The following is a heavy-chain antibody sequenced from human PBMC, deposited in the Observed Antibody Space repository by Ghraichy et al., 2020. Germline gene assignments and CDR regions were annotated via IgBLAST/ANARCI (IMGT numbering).Heavy chain of an antibody. J-gene: IGHJ4*02. Sequence: SETLSLTCTVSGGSIGSYYWSWIRQPPGKGLEWIGYIYYSGSTNYNPSLKSRVTISVDTSKNQFSLKLSSVTAADTAVYYCARGGRRLGELSKFDYWGQGTLVTVSS. CDR1: GGSIGSYY. D-gene: IGHD3-16*02. V-gene: IGHV4-59*01. CDR3: ARGGRRLGELSKFDY. CDR2: IYYSGST.